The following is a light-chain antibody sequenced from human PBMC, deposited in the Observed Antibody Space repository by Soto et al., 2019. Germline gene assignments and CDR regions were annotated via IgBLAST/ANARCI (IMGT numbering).Light chain of an antibody. CDR3: MQALQTPPT. CDR2: LGS. Sequence: DIVMTQSPLSLPVTPGEPASISCRSSQSLLHSNGYNYLDWYLQKPGQSPQLLIYLGSNRASGVPDRFSGSGSGTDFTLKISRVEDEDVAVYYCMQALQTPPTFGQGTKVEIK. J-gene: IGKJ1*01. V-gene: IGKV2-28*01. CDR1: QSLLHSNGYNY.